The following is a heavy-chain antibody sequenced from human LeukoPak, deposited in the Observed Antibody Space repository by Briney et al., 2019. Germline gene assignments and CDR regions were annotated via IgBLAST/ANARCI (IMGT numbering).Heavy chain of an antibody. Sequence: SVKVSCKASGGTFSSYAISWVRQAPGQGLEWMGGIIPIFGTANYAQKFQGRVKITADESTSTAYMELSSLRSEDTAVYYCASDHCSGGSCYPRYYYGMDVWGKGTTVTVSS. CDR2: IIPIFGTA. CDR3: ASDHCSGGSCYPRYYYGMDV. V-gene: IGHV1-69*13. J-gene: IGHJ6*04. D-gene: IGHD2-15*01. CDR1: GGTFSSYA.